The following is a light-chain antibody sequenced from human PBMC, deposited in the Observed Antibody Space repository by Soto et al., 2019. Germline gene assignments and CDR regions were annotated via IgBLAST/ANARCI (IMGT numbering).Light chain of an antibody. Sequence: QSALTQPPSASGTPGQRVTISCSGSSSNIGSNTVNWYQQPPGTAPKLLIYNNNQRPLGVPDRFSGSKSGTSASLAISGLQSEDEADYYCAAWDDSLNGYVFGTGTKVTVL. CDR1: SSNIGSNT. CDR3: AAWDDSLNGYV. J-gene: IGLJ1*01. CDR2: NNN. V-gene: IGLV1-44*01.